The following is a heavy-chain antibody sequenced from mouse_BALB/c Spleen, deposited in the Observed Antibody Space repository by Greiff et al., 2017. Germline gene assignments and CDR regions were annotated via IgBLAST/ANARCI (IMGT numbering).Heavy chain of an antibody. Sequence: VQVVESGPGLVQPSQSLSITCTVSGFSLTSYGVHWVRQSPGKGLEWLGVIWSGGSTDYNAAFISRLSISKDNSKSQVFFKMNSLQADDTAIYYCARNYGYDRYYFDYWGQGTTLTVSS. D-gene: IGHD2-2*01. CDR3: ARNYGYDRYYFDY. V-gene: IGHV2-4-1*01. CDR1: GFSLTSYG. J-gene: IGHJ2*01. CDR2: IWSGGST.